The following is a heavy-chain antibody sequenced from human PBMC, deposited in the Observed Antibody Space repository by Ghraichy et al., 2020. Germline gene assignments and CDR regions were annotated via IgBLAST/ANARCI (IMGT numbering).Heavy chain of an antibody. V-gene: IGHV3-9*01. CDR1: GFTFDDYA. CDR2: ISWNSGSI. CDR3: AKDPRLRLGELSLFYSAFDI. J-gene: IGHJ3*02. Sequence: GGSLRLSCATSGFTFDDYAMHWVRQAPGKGLEWVSGISWNSGSIGYADSVKGRFTISRDNAKKSLYLQMNSLRAEDTDLYYCAKDPRLRLGELSLFYSAFDIWGQGTMVTVSS. D-gene: IGHD3-16*02.